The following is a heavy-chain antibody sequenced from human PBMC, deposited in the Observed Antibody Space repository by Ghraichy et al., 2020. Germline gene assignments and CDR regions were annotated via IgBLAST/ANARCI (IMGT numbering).Heavy chain of an antibody. V-gene: IGHV3-23*01. CDR2: ISGSGGST. CDR3: AKDLGGVATRKNYFDY. J-gene: IGHJ4*02. D-gene: IGHD5-24*01. Sequence: GGSLRLSCAASGFTFSSYAMSWVRQAPGKGLEWVSAISGSGGSTYYADSVKGRFTISRDNSKNTLYLQMNSLRAEDTAVYYCAKDLGGVATRKNYFDYWGQGTLVTVSS. CDR1: GFTFSSYA.